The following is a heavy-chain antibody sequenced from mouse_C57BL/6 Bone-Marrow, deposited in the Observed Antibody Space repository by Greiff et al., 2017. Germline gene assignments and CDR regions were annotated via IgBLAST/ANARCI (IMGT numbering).Heavy chain of an antibody. CDR3: ARSAPNWDFDY. CDR2: IDPSDSDT. D-gene: IGHD4-1*01. V-gene: IGHV1-52*01. Sequence: QVQLQQPGAELVRPGSSVKLSCKASGYTFTSYWMHWVKQRPIQGLEWIGNIDPSDSDTHYNQKFKDKATLTVDKSSSTAYVQLSSLTSEDSAVYYCARSAPNWDFDYWGQGTTLTVSS. CDR1: GYTFTSYW. J-gene: IGHJ2*01.